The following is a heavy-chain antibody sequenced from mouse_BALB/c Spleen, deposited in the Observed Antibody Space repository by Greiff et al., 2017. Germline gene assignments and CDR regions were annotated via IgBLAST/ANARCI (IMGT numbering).Heavy chain of an antibody. CDR2: INPSTGYT. V-gene: IGHV1-7*01. CDR1: GYTFTSYW. CDR3: ARSGTRYAMDY. J-gene: IGHJ4*01. D-gene: IGHD3-2*02. Sequence: VKLMESGAELAKPGASVKMSCKASGYTFTSYWMHWVKQRPGQGLEWIGYINPSTGYTEYNQKFKDKATLTADKSSSTAYMQLSSLTSEDSAVYYCARSGTRYAMDYWGQGTSVTVSS.